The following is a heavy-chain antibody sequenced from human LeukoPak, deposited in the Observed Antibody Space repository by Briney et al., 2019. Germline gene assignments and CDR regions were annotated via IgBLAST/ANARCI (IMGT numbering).Heavy chain of an antibody. D-gene: IGHD2-2*01. CDR2: IIPIFGTA. Sequence: ASVKVSCKASGGTFSSYAISWVRQAPGQGLEWMGGIIPIFGTANYAQKFQGRVTITADESTSTAYMELSILRSEDTAVYYCARVAGYCSSTSCYGNHYGMDVWGQGTTVTVSS. J-gene: IGHJ6*02. V-gene: IGHV1-69*13. CDR1: GGTFSSYA. CDR3: ARVAGYCSSTSCYGNHYGMDV.